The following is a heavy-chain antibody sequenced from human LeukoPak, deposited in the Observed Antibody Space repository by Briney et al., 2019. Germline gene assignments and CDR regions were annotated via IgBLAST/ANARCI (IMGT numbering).Heavy chain of an antibody. Sequence: TSETLSLTCTVSGGSISSGGYYWSWIRQHPGKGLEWIGYIYYSGSTYYNPSLKSRVTISVDTSKNQFSLKLSSVTAADTAVYYCARGPGGSYYSQGYFDYWGQGTLVTVSS. CDR2: IYYSGST. D-gene: IGHD1-26*01. J-gene: IGHJ4*02. CDR3: ARGPGGSYYSQGYFDY. V-gene: IGHV4-31*03. CDR1: GGSISSGGYY.